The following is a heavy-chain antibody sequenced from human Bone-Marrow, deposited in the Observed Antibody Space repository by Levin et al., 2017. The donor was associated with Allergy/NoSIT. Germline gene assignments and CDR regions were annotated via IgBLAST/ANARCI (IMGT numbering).Heavy chain of an antibody. J-gene: IGHJ5*02. D-gene: IGHD2-2*01. V-gene: IGHV1-69*13. Sequence: ASVKVSCKASGGTFSSYAISWVRQAPGQGLEWMGGIIPIFGTANYAQKFQGRVTITADESTSTAYMELSSLRSEDTAVYYCVPAAIDPNWYWFDPWGQGTLVTVSS. CDR2: IIPIFGTA. CDR3: VPAAIDPNWYWFDP. CDR1: GGTFSSYA.